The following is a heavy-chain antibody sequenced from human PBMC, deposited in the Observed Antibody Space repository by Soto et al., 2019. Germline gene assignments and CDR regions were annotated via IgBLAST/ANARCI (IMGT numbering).Heavy chain of an antibody. Sequence: GASVKVSCKASGYTFTSYAMHWVRQAPGQRLEWMGWINAGNGNTKYSQKFQGRVTITRDTSASTAYMELSSLRSEDTAVYYCARDRGRSSSPWVYYYYMDVWGKGTTVTV. CDR1: GYTFTSYA. CDR2: INAGNGNT. CDR3: ARDRGRSSSPWVYYYYMDV. J-gene: IGHJ6*03. V-gene: IGHV1-3*01. D-gene: IGHD6-6*01.